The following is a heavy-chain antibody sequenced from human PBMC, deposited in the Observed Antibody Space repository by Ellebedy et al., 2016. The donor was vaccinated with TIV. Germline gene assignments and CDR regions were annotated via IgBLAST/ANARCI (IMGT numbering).Heavy chain of an antibody. CDR2: IYYSGST. J-gene: IGHJ4*02. V-gene: IGHV4-34*01. CDR1: GGSFSGYY. Sequence: MPSETLSLTCAVYGGSFSGYYWSWIRQPPGKGLEWIGYIYYSGSTYYNPSLKSRVTISVDTSKNQFSLKLSSVTAADTAVYYCASGDYFSHFDYWGQGTLVTVSS. D-gene: IGHD2/OR15-2a*01. CDR3: ASGDYFSHFDY.